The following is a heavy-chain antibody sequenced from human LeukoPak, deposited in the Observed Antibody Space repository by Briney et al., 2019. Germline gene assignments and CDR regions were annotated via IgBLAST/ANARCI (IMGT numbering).Heavy chain of an antibody. D-gene: IGHD5-24*01. V-gene: IGHV4-39*01. Sequence: PSQTLSLTCTVSGGSISSGDYYWGWIRQPPGKGLEWIGSIYYSGSAYYNPSLKSRVTISVDTSKNQFSLKLSSVSAADTAVYYCARRLVSRDGYNLGGEFDPWGQGTLVTVSS. CDR2: IYYSGSA. CDR3: ARRLVSRDGYNLGGEFDP. CDR1: GGSISSGDYY. J-gene: IGHJ5*02.